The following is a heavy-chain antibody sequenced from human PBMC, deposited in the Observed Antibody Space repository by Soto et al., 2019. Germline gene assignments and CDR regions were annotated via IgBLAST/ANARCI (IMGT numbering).Heavy chain of an antibody. J-gene: IGHJ1*01. CDR2: IYSGGST. CDR1: GFTVSSNY. D-gene: IGHD3-22*01. CDR3: ARDRVESGYPEYFQH. Sequence: GGSLRLSCAASGFTVSSNYMSWVRQALGKGLEWVSVIYSGGSTYYADSVKGRFTISRDNSKNTLYLQMNSLRAEDTAVYYCARDRVESGYPEYFQHWGQGTPVT. V-gene: IGHV3-53*01.